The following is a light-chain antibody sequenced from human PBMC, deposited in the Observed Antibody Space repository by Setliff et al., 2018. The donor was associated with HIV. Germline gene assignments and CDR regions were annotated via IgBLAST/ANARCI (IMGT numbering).Light chain of an antibody. Sequence: QSALTQPHSVSGSPGQSVTISCSGFSSDVGTYNFVSWYQQHPGKAPKLMIYDVTKRPSGVPDRFSGSKSANTASLTISGLQAEDEADYYCCSSAGTYTYVFGTGTKVTVL. CDR2: DVT. J-gene: IGLJ1*01. V-gene: IGLV2-11*01. CDR1: SSDVGTYNF. CDR3: CSSAGTYTYV.